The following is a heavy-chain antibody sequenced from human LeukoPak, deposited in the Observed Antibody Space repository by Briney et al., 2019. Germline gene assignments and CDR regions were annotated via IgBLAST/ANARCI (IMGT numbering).Heavy chain of an antibody. CDR2: IKQDGSEK. CDR1: GFTFSSYW. V-gene: IGHV3-7*01. Sequence: GGSLRLSCAASGFTFSSYWMSWVRQAPGKGLEWVANIKQDGSEKYYVDSVKGRFTISRDNAKNSLYLQMNSLRAEDTAVYYCVRESIVVVNNWFDPWGQGTLVTVSS. D-gene: IGHD2-15*01. CDR3: VRESIVVVNNWFDP. J-gene: IGHJ5*02.